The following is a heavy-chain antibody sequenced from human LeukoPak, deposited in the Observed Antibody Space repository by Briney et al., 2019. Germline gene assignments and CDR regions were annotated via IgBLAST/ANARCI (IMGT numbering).Heavy chain of an antibody. J-gene: IGHJ3*02. CDR1: GFTFSSYA. CDR3: AKPTTVTTVLDAFDI. Sequence: GGSLRLSCAASGFTFSSYAMSWVRQAPGKGLEWVSAISGSGGSTYYADSVKGRFTISRDNSKNTLYLQMNSLRAEDTAVYYCAKPTTVTTVLDAFDIWGQGTMVTVPS. V-gene: IGHV3-23*01. CDR2: ISGSGGST. D-gene: IGHD4-17*01.